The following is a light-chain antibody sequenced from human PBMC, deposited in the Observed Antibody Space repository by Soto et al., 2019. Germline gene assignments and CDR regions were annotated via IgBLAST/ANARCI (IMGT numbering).Light chain of an antibody. V-gene: IGLV6-57*04. CDR3: QSYDSSSVV. CDR1: SGSIASNY. J-gene: IGLJ2*01. CDR2: EDN. Sequence: NFMLTQPHSVSESPGKTVTISCTRSSGSIASNYVQWYQQRPGCAPTTVIYEDNQRPSGVPDRFSGSIDSSSNSASLTISGLKTEDEADYYCQSYDSSSVVFGGGTKLTVL.